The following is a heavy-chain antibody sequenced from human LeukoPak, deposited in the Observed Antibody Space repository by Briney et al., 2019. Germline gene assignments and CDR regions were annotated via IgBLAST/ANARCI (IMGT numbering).Heavy chain of an antibody. CDR3: ARSNREFASGSGDY. D-gene: IGHD3-10*01. CDR2: VNQAGHEK. CDR1: GFTFSSYP. V-gene: IGHV3-7*05. J-gene: IGHJ4*02. Sequence: GGSLRLSCAASGFTFSSYPMSWVRQAPGKGLEWVANVNQAGHEKHYVDSVKGRFNISRDNAKNSLYLQMNSLRAEDTAVYYCARSNREFASGSGDYWGQGTLVTVST.